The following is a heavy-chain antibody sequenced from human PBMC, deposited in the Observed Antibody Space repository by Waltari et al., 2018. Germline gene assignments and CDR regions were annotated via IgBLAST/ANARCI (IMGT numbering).Heavy chain of an antibody. J-gene: IGHJ4*02. V-gene: IGHV4-59*07. CDR1: GCSLSSSS. CDR2: IYYSGRT. D-gene: IGHD6-6*01. Sequence: QVQLQESGPGLVKPSDTLSLTCTASGCSLSSSSWSWIRQPPGKGLEWIGYIYYSGRTNYNPSIKSRVTISVDTSKNQFSLKLSSVTAADTAVYYCARVQYSSSPAFDYWGQGTLVTVSS. CDR3: ARVQYSSSPAFDY.